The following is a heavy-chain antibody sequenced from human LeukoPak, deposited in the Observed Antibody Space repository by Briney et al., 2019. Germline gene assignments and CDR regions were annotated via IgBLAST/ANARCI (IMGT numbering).Heavy chain of an antibody. CDR3: AKGHCSNGICWLD. D-gene: IGHD2-8*01. Sequence: GGSLRLSCAAAGLTAGGTYMSWVRQAPGKGLEWVSIMYGTGSTSLTDCVKGRFTISRNNFNITLYLQMTRLRAVDTAVYYCAKGHCSNGICWLDWGQGTLVTVSS. J-gene: IGHJ4*02. CDR1: GLTAGGTY. CDR2: MYGTGST. V-gene: IGHV3-53*01.